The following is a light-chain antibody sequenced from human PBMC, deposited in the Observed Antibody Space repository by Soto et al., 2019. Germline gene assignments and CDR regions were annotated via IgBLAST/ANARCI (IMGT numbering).Light chain of an antibody. CDR2: EGS. V-gene: IGLV2-23*01. CDR1: SSDVGSYNL. J-gene: IGLJ2*01. CDR3: CSYAGSSTVV. Sequence: QAASVSGSPGQSITISCTGTSSDVGSYNLVSWYQQYPGKAPKLTIYEGSKRPSGVSNRFSGSKSGNTASLTISGLQAEDEADYYCCSYAGSSTVVFGGGTKLTVL.